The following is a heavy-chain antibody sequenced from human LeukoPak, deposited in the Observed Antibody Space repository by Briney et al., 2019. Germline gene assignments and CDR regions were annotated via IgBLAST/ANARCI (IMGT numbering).Heavy chain of an antibody. D-gene: IGHD1-26*01. Sequence: SQTLSLTCTVSGGSISSYFWSWIRQPPGKGLEWIAYIHYSENTNYNPSLKSRVTISVDTSKNQFSLKLSSVTAADTAVYYCARDRRWELLHAFDIWGQGTMVTVSS. V-gene: IGHV4-59*01. CDR1: GGSISSYF. J-gene: IGHJ3*02. CDR3: ARDRRWELLHAFDI. CDR2: IHYSENT.